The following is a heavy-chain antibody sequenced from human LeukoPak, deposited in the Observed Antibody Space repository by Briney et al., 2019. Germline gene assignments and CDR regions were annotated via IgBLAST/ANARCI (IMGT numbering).Heavy chain of an antibody. J-gene: IGHJ5*02. CDR2: INPNNGGT. Sequence: ALVRVSCKASAYTFTGYYTHWVRQAPGQGLEWMGWINPNNGGTNYAQKFRGRVTMTSDTSISTAYMELNSLRSDDTAVYYCASPDYYGSGSYRFDPWGQGTLVTVSS. V-gene: IGHV1-2*02. CDR3: ASPDYYGSGSYRFDP. CDR1: AYTFTGYY. D-gene: IGHD3-10*01.